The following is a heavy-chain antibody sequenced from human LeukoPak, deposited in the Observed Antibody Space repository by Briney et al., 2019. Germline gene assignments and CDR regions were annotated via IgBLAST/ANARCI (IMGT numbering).Heavy chain of an antibody. V-gene: IGHV5-51*01. CDR1: GYYFTSYW. D-gene: IGHD2-2*01. Sequence: GESLKISCKGSGYYFTSYWIGWVRQMPGKGLEWMGIIYPGDSDTRYSPSFQGQVTISADKSISTAYLQWSSLKASDTAMYYCARLHIVVVPAANLGGWFDPWGQGTLVTVSS. CDR2: IYPGDSDT. CDR3: ARLHIVVVPAANLGGWFDP. J-gene: IGHJ5*02.